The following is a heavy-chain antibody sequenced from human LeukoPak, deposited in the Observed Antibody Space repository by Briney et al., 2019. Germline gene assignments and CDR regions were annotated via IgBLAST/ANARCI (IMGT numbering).Heavy chain of an antibody. CDR1: GGTFSSYA. V-gene: IGHV1-69*05. Sequence: SVKVSCKASGGTFSSYAISWVRQAPGQGLEWMGGIIPIFGTANYAQKFQGRVTITTDESTSTAYMELSSLRSEDTAVYYCASNGRSRGALEFDYWGQGTLVTVSS. CDR2: IIPIFGTA. J-gene: IGHJ4*02. CDR3: ASNGRSRGALEFDY. D-gene: IGHD6-13*01.